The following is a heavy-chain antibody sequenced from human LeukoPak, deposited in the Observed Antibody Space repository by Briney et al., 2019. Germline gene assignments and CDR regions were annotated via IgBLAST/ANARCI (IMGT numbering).Heavy chain of an antibody. Sequence: QPGGSLRLSCAASGFTFSSYWMSWVRQAPGKGLEWVANIKQDGSEKYYVDSLKGRFTISRDNAKNVVYLEMNNLSGDDMGLYYCARDRTSVGGLDYWGQGTPVTVSS. CDR2: IKQDGSEK. D-gene: IGHD6-19*01. CDR1: GFTFSSYW. J-gene: IGHJ4*02. CDR3: ARDRTSVGGLDY. V-gene: IGHV3-7*01.